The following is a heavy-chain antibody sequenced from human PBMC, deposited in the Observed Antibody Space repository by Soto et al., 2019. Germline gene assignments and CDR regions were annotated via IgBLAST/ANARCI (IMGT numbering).Heavy chain of an antibody. Sequence: QVQLQESGPGLVKPSQTLSLTCTVSGGSISSGGYYWSWIRQHPGKGLEWIGYIYYSGSTYYNPSLKSRVTISVDTFKNQFSLMLSSVTAADTAVYYCARDGHSRYQLLQDWGQGTLVTVSS. CDR2: IYYSGST. D-gene: IGHD2-2*01. CDR3: ARDGHSRYQLLQD. J-gene: IGHJ4*02. CDR1: GGSISSGGYY. V-gene: IGHV4-31*03.